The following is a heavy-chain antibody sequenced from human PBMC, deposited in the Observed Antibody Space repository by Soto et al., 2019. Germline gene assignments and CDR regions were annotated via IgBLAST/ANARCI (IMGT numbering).Heavy chain of an antibody. CDR1: GGTFSSYA. CDR3: ARDPPPYDFWSGPHTSYSIDYYYGMDV. Sequence: SVKVSCKASGGTFSSYAISWVRKAPGQGLQWMGGIIPIFGTANYAQKYQGRVTITADESTSTAYMELSSLRSEDTAVYYCARDPPPYDFWSGPHTSYSIDYYYGMDVWGQGTTVTVSS. J-gene: IGHJ6*02. CDR2: IIPIFGTA. V-gene: IGHV1-69*13. D-gene: IGHD3-3*01.